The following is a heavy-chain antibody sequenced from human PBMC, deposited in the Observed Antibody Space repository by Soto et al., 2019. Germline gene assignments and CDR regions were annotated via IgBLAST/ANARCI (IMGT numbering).Heavy chain of an antibody. J-gene: IGHJ6*03. V-gene: IGHV3-9*01. CDR3: AKDHVLLWFGELSYMDV. CDR2: ISGNSGSI. Sequence: EVQLVESGGGLVQPGRSLRLSCAASGFTFDDYAMHWVRQAPGKGLEWVSGISGNSGSIGYADSVKGRFTISRDNAKNSLYLQMNSLRAEDTALYYCAKDHVLLWFGELSYMDVWGQGTTVTVSS. D-gene: IGHD3-10*01. CDR1: GFTFDDYA.